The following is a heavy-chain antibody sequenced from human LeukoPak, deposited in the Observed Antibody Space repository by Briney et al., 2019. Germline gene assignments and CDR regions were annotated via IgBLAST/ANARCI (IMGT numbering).Heavy chain of an antibody. CDR1: GFTFSRFS. Sequence: GGSHRLSCAASGFTFSRFSMWWVRQAPGKGLEWVSGISGIGDATFYADSVKGRFTISRDNSKNTLYLQTHSLRAEDTAVYHCAKDRAMYSYASFDYWGQGTLVIASS. V-gene: IGHV3-23*01. J-gene: IGHJ4*02. CDR2: ISGIGDAT. CDR3: AKDRAMYSYASFDY. D-gene: IGHD3-16*01.